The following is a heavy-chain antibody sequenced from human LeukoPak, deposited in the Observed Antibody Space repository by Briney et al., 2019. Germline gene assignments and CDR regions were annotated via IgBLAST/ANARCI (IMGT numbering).Heavy chain of an antibody. D-gene: IGHD6-19*01. CDR2: INLIGGST. CDR3: ARESDIAVAGTGFDY. V-gene: IGHV1-46*01. Sequence: ASVKVSCKASGYTFTSYYMHWVRQAPGQGLEWMGIINLIGGSTRYAQKFQGRVTMTRDTSTSTVYMELSSLRSEDTAVYYCARESDIAVAGTGFDYWGQGPLVTVSS. CDR1: GYTFTSYY. J-gene: IGHJ4*02.